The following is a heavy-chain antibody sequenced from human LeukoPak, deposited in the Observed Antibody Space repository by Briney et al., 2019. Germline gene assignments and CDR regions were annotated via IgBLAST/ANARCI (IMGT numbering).Heavy chain of an antibody. CDR1: GYTFTGYY. D-gene: IGHD3-10*01. J-gene: IGHJ5*02. CDR3: ASIPLLWFGNNWFDP. V-gene: IGHV1-2*06. Sequence: ASVKVSXKASGYTFTGYYMHWVRQAPGQGLEWMGRINPNSGGTNYAQKFQGRVTMTRDTSISTAYMELSRLRSDDTAVYYCASIPLLWFGNNWFDPWGQGTLVTVSS. CDR2: INPNSGGT.